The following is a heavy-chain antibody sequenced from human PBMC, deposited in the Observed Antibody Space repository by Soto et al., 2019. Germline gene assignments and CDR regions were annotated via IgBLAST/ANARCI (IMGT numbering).Heavy chain of an antibody. Sequence: ASVKVSCKASGYTFTSYDINWVRQATGQGLEWMGWMNPNSGNTGYAQKFQGRVTMTRNTSISTAYMELSSLRSEDTAVYYCASSSLDYYYYYGMDVWGQGATVTVSS. V-gene: IGHV1-8*01. CDR2: MNPNSGNT. D-gene: IGHD6-6*01. CDR1: GYTFTSYD. CDR3: ASSSLDYYYYYGMDV. J-gene: IGHJ6*02.